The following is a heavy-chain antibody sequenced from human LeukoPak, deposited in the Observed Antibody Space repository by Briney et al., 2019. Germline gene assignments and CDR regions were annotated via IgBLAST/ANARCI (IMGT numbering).Heavy chain of an antibody. CDR2: IKQDGSET. CDR1: GFTFTNNF. J-gene: IGHJ4*01. Sequence: GGSLRLSCAASGFTFTNNFMSWVRQVPGKGLEWVANIKQDGSETTYADSVRGRFTIFRDNAKDSVYLQMNSPRAEDSATYYCVREGFYFFDFWGQGTLVTVSS. CDR3: VREGFYFFDF. V-gene: IGHV3-7*01.